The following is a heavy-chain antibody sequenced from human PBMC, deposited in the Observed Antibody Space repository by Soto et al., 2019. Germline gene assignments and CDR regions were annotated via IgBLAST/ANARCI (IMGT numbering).Heavy chain of an antibody. Sequence: QVPLVQSGGEVKKPGAAVKVSCKASGYTFTTFGIGWVRQAPGQGLEWMGWISAYSGNTEYPEKLQGRVTMTIDTSTSTTYMELRSLRSDDTAVDYCARAFCSGGSCYLDYWGQGALVTVSS. J-gene: IGHJ4*02. CDR3: ARAFCSGGSCYLDY. CDR2: ISAYSGNT. CDR1: GYTFTTFG. V-gene: IGHV1-18*01. D-gene: IGHD2-15*01.